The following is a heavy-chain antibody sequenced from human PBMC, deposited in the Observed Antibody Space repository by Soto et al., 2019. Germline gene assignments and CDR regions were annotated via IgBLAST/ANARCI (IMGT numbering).Heavy chain of an antibody. CDR2: ISAYIGKA. CDR3: ARVGAAAGTYYYYGMDV. J-gene: IGHJ6*02. V-gene: IGHV1-18*04. D-gene: IGHD6-13*01. CDR1: GYTFTSYG. Sequence: ASVKVSCKASGYTFTSYGISWVRQAPGQGLEWMGGISAYIGKANYAQKFQGRVTITADESTSTAYMELSSLRSEDTAVYYCARVGAAAGTYYYYGMDVWGQGTTVTVSS.